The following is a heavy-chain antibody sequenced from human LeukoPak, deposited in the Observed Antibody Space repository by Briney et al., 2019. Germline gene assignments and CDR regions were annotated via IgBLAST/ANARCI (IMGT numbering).Heavy chain of an antibody. V-gene: IGHV3-66*01. CDR1: GFTVSSNY. CDR3: AREISYYGSGDY. Sequence: GGSLRLSCAASGFTVSSNYMSWVRQAPGKGLEWVSVIYSGGSTYYADSVKGRFTTSRDNSKNTLYLQMNSLRAEDTAVYYCAREISYYGSGDYWGQGTLVTVSS. J-gene: IGHJ4*02. CDR2: IYSGGST. D-gene: IGHD3-10*01.